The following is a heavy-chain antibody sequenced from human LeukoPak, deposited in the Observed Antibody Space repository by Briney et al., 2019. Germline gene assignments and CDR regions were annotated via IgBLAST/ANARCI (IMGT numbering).Heavy chain of an antibody. CDR1: GGSFSGYY. CDR3: ATQRRGQQLGGDY. J-gene: IGHJ4*02. D-gene: IGHD6-13*01. Sequence: SETLSLTCAVYGGSFSGYYWSWIRQPPGKGLEWIGEINHSGSTNYNPSLKSRVTISVDTSKNQFSLKLSSVTAADTAVYYCATQRRGQQLGGDYWGQGTLVTVSS. CDR2: INHSGST. V-gene: IGHV4-34*01.